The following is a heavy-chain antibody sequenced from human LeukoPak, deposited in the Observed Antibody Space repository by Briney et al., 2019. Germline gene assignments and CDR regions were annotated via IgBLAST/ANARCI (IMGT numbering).Heavy chain of an antibody. J-gene: IGHJ4*02. CDR1: GFTFSSYA. CDR2: ISGSGGSP. Sequence: PGGSLRLSCAASGFTFSSYAMSWAPQAPGKGLEWVSAISGSGGSPYYADPVKGRFTISRDNSKNTLYLQMNSLRAEDTAVYYCAKELISGRPYYFDYWGQGTLVTVSS. D-gene: IGHD3-10*01. V-gene: IGHV3-23*01. CDR3: AKELISGRPYYFDY.